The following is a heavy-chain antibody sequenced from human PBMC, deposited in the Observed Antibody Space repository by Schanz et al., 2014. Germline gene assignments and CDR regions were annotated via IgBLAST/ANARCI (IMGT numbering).Heavy chain of an antibody. CDR1: GFTVSSNY. CDR3: ARRKHDFDT. V-gene: IGHV3-66*01. Sequence: EVQLVESGGGLVQPGGSLRLSCAASGFTVSSNYMSWVRQAPGKGLEWVSVIYTSGSTYYADSVRGRFPFSRDNSKNTLYLQMNSLRAEDTAVYYCARRKHDFDTGGQGTMVTVSS. CDR2: IYTSGST. J-gene: IGHJ3*02.